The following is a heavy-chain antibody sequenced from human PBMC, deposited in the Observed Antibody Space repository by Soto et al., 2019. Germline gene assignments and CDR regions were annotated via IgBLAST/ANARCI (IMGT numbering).Heavy chain of an antibody. CDR2: ISSSGSTI. V-gene: IGHV3-11*01. Sequence: PGGSLRLSCAASGFTFSDYYMSWIRQAPGKGLEWVSYISSSGSTIYYADSVKGRFTISRDNAKNSLYLQMNSLRAEDTAVYYWASLLRYFDWLYDYWGQGTLVTVSS. J-gene: IGHJ4*02. CDR3: ASLLRYFDWLYDY. D-gene: IGHD3-9*01. CDR1: GFTFSDYY.